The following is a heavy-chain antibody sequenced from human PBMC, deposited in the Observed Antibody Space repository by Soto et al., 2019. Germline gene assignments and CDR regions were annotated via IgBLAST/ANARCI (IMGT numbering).Heavy chain of an antibody. CDR1: GGTFSSYA. J-gene: IGHJ6*02. Sequence: QVQLVQSGAEVKKPGSSVKVSCKASGGTFSSYAISWVRQAPGQGLEWMGGIIPIFGTANYAQKFQGSVTITADESTSTAYMELSSLRSEDTAVYYCARLARPYYYYGMDVWGQGTTVTVSS. CDR3: ARLARPYYYYGMDV. CDR2: IIPIFGTA. V-gene: IGHV1-69*01.